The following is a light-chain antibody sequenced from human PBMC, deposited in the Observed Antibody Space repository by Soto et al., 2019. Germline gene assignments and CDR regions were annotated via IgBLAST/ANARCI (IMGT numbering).Light chain of an antibody. J-gene: IGKJ5*01. CDR1: QGISSY. V-gene: IGKV1-8*01. Sequence: AIRMTQSPSSFSASTGDRVTITCRASQGISSYLAWYQQKPGKAHKLLIYAASTLQSGVPSRFSGSGSGTDFPLTIRCLQSEDFSTYYCQQYYSYPITFGQGTRLEIK. CDR3: QQYYSYPIT. CDR2: AAS.